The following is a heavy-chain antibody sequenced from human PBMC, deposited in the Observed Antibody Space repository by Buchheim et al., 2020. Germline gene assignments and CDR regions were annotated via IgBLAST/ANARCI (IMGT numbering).Heavy chain of an antibody. D-gene: IGHD6-19*01. CDR1: GGSISSSSYY. CDR2: IYYSGST. CDR3: ASWGPALHSGGYDAFDI. Sequence: QLQLQESGPGLVKPSETLSLTCTVSGGSISSSSYYWGWIRQPPGKGLEWIGSIYYSGSTYYNPSLKSRVTISIDTSKNQFSLKLSSVTAADTAVYYCASWGPALHSGGYDAFDIWGQGT. J-gene: IGHJ3*02. V-gene: IGHV4-39*01.